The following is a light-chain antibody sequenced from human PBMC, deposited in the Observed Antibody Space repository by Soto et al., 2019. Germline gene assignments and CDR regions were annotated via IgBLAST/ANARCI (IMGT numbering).Light chain of an antibody. CDR2: DAS. J-gene: IGKJ2*01. CDR1: QSVSSN. Sequence: EIVMTQSPATLSLSPGERATLSCRASQSVSSNLAWYQQKPGQAPRLLIYDASTRATGIPARFSGSGSGTEFTLAISSLQSEDFAVYFCQHYNNWPPYTFGQGTKLEI. CDR3: QHYNNWPPYT. V-gene: IGKV3-15*01.